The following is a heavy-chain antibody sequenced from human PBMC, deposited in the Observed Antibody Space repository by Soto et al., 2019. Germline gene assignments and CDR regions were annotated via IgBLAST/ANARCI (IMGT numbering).Heavy chain of an antibody. CDR2: ISDDGSNK. Sequence: QVQLVESGGGVVQPGRSLRLSCAASGFTFSSYGMHWVRQAPGKGLEWVAIISDDGSNKYYADSVKGRFTISRDNSKNTLYLQMNSLRPEDTAVYYCAKDKGVQPSLPDYWGQGTLVTVSS. V-gene: IGHV3-30*18. CDR1: GFTFSSYG. J-gene: IGHJ4*02. CDR3: AKDKGVQPSLPDY. D-gene: IGHD2-8*01.